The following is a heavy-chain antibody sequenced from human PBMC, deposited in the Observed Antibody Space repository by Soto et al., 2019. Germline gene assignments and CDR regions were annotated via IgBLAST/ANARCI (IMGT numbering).Heavy chain of an antibody. CDR3: ARGYYHYSSGYYSNAYYFDY. Sequence: QVQLVQSGAEVKKPGSSVKVSCKASGGTFSSYAISWVRQAPGQGLEWMGGIVPIFGTANYAQKFQGRVTITADESTSTAYMELSSLRSEDTAVYYCARGYYHYSSGYYSNAYYFDYWGQGILVTVSS. D-gene: IGHD3-22*01. V-gene: IGHV1-69*01. CDR1: GGTFSSYA. J-gene: IGHJ4*02. CDR2: IVPIFGTA.